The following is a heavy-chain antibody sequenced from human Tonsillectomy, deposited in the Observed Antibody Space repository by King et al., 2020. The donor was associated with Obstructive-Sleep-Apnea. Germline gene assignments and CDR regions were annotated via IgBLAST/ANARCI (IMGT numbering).Heavy chain of an antibody. CDR1: GFTFSSYA. J-gene: IGHJ4*02. Sequence: VQLVESGGGVVQPGRSLRLSCAASGFTFSSYAMHWVRQAPGKGLEWVAVISYDGSNKYYADSVKGRFTISRDNSKNTLYLQMNSLRAEDTAVYYCARAIAASGSPDYWGQGTLVTVSS. CDR2: ISYDGSNK. V-gene: IGHV3-30*04. CDR3: ARAIAASGSPDY. D-gene: IGHD6-6*01.